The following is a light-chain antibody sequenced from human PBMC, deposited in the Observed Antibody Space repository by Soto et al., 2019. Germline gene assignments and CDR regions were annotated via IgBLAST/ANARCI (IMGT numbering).Light chain of an antibody. Sequence: EIVLTQSPGTLSLSPGERATLSCRARQSVSSSLAWYQQKPGQAPRLLIYGASSRATGIPDRFSGGGSGTDFTLTISRLEPEDFAVYYCQQYGSSPPTFGQGTKVEMK. CDR3: QQYGSSPPT. CDR1: QSVSSS. CDR2: GAS. J-gene: IGKJ1*01. V-gene: IGKV3-20*01.